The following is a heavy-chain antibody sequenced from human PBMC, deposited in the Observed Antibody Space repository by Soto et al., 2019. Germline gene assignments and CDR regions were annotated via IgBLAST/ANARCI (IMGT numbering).Heavy chain of an antibody. CDR3: ARDYRSSFVGYYYYYGMDV. Sequence: SQTLSLTCAISGDSVSSNSAAWNWIRQSPSRGLEWLGRTYYRSKWYNDYAVSVKSRITINPDTSKNQFSLQLNSVTPEDTAVYYCARDYRSSFVGYYYYYGMDVWGQGTTVTVSS. V-gene: IGHV6-1*01. D-gene: IGHD6-6*01. CDR1: GDSVSSNSAA. CDR2: TYYRSKWYN. J-gene: IGHJ6*02.